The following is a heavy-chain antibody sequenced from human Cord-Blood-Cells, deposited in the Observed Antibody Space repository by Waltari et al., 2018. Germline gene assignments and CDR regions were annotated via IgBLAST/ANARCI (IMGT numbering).Heavy chain of an antibody. J-gene: IGHJ3*02. V-gene: IGHV4-34*01. CDR2: INHSGNT. CDR1: GGSFSAYY. D-gene: IGHD6-19*01. CDR3: ARHLIAVAGATACDI. Sequence: QVQLQQRGAEPWKPSTTLSRPCAVYGGSFSAYYLRWIRQPPGKGLEWMGDINHSGNTNYNPSLKSRVIILVDTCKNQFSLKLSSVTAAEAAVYYCARHLIAVAGATACDIWGQGTMVTVSS.